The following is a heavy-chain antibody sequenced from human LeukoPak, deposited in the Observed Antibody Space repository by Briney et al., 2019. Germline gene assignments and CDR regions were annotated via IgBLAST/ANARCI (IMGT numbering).Heavy chain of an antibody. J-gene: IGHJ4*02. CDR3: ARESATRDFDY. CDR1: GFTFSSYA. CDR2: MSHDGSNK. Sequence: GGSLRLSCAASGFTFSSYAMHWVRQAPGKGLEWVAVMSHDGSNKYYADSVKGRFTISRDNSKNTLYLQMNSLRAEDTAVYYCARESATRDFDYWGQGTLVTVSS. V-gene: IGHV3-30-3*01.